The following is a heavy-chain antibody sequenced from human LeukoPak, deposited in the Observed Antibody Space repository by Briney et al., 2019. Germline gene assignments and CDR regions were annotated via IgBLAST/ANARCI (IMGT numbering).Heavy chain of an antibody. CDR2: INHSGST. Sequence: KPSETLSLTCAVYGGSFSGYYWSWIRQPPGKGLEWIGEINHSGSTNYNPSLKSRVTISVDTSKNQFSLKLSSVTAADTAVYYCASLLGRSSSLEVWGQGTLVTVSS. CDR3: ASLLGRSSSLEV. CDR1: GGSFSGYY. V-gene: IGHV4-34*01. D-gene: IGHD6-13*01. J-gene: IGHJ4*02.